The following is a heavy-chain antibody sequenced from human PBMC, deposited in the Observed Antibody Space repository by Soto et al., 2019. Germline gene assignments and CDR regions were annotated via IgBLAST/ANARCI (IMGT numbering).Heavy chain of an antibody. CDR3: ARGERYYYDSSGYFGFDY. CDR2: INAGNGHT. V-gene: IGHV1-3*01. J-gene: IGHJ4*02. D-gene: IGHD3-22*01. Sequence: GASVKVSCKASKYTFTNYAIHWVRQAPGQRLEWMGWINAGNGHTKYSQKFQARVTITRDTSASTAYMELSSLRSEDTAVYYCARGERYYYDSSGYFGFDYWGQGTLVTVSS. CDR1: KYTFTNYA.